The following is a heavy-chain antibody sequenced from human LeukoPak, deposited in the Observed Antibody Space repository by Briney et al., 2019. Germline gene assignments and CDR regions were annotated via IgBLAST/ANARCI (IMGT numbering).Heavy chain of an antibody. CDR2: IYYSGST. V-gene: IGHV4-4*02. J-gene: IGHJ4*02. CDR3: AKASPTYYYDSSGYFSY. D-gene: IGHD3-22*01. Sequence: SSETLSLTCTVSGGSISSSNWWSWVRQSPGKGLEWIGSIYYSGSTYYNPSLKSRVTISVDTSKNQFSLKLSSVTAADTAVYYCAKASPTYYYDSSGYFSYWGQGTLVTVSS. CDR1: GGSISSSNW.